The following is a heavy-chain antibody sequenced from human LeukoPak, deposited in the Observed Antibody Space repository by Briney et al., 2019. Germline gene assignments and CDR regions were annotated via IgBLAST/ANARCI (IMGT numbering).Heavy chain of an antibody. D-gene: IGHD5-18*01. CDR2: ISDSVSGGST. CDR3: AKDRTGYSYGYFLSP. J-gene: IGHJ5*02. CDR1: GFTFSSSA. V-gene: IGHV3-23*01. Sequence: PGGSLRLSCAASGFTFSSSAMGRVRQAPGKGLEWVSTISDSVSGGSTYYADSVKGRFTISRDNSKNTLYLQMNSLRAEDTAVYYCAKDRTGYSYGYFLSPWGQGTLVTVSS.